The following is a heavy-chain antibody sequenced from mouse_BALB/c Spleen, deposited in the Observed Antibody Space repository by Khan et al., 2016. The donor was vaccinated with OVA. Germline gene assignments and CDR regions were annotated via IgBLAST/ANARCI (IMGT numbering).Heavy chain of an antibody. CDR3: TRREKYGYDPSWFAY. CDR2: INPSDSES. D-gene: IGHD2-2*01. CDR1: GYTFTSYW. J-gene: IGHJ3*01. V-gene: IGHV1-61*01. Sequence: QVQLQQPGAELVRPGASVKLSCKASGYTFTSYWMNWVRQRPGQGLEWVGKINPSDSESHYNQMFKDKATLTVDKSSGTAYMQLSSLTSEDSAVYYCTRREKYGYDPSWFAYWGQGTLVTVYA.